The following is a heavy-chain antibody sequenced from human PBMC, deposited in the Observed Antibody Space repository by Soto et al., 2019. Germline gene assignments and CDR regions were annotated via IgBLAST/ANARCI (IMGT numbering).Heavy chain of an antibody. V-gene: IGHV4-31*03. D-gene: IGHD6-6*01. CDR1: GASMSSGGYY. CDR3: ARDRHNNFFDP. Sequence: PSETLSLTCTVSGASMSSGGYYWTWIRQSPGKGLEWIGYIYYSGSTYYNPSLESRVAISLDTSRSQFSLTLHSVTAAHTAIYYCARDRHNNFFDPWGQGTLVTVSS. CDR2: IYYSGST. J-gene: IGHJ5*02.